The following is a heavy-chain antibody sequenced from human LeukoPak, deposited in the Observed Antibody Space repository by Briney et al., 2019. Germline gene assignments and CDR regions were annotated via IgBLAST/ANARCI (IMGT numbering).Heavy chain of an antibody. J-gene: IGHJ4*02. CDR2: ISHNSGGT. D-gene: IGHD6-13*01. V-gene: IGHV1-2*02. CDR1: GYSFTGYY. Sequence: GASVKVSCKASGYSFTGYYMHWVRQAPGQGLEWMGWISHNSGGTNYAQKFQGRVTMTTDTTISTAYMELSRLRSDDTAVYYCASALNSRSSSCWGQGTRVTVSS. CDR3: ASALNSRSSSC.